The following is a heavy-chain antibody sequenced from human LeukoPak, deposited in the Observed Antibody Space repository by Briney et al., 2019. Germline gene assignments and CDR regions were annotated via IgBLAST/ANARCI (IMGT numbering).Heavy chain of an antibody. D-gene: IGHD1-1*01. CDR3: ARDSNYRLFDY. CDR2: ISSSGSTI. V-gene: IGHV3-48*03. Sequence: GGSLRLSCAASGFTFSSYEMNWVRQAPGKGLGWASYISSSGSTIYYADSVKGRFTISRDNAKNSLYLQMNSLRAEDTAVYYCARDSNYRLFDYWGQGTLVTVSS. J-gene: IGHJ4*02. CDR1: GFTFSSYE.